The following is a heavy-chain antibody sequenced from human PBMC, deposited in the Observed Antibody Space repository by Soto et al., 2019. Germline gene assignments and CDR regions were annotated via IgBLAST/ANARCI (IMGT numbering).Heavy chain of an antibody. Sequence: SVKVSCKASGGTFSSYAISWVLQAPGQGLEWMGGIIPIFGTANYAQKFQGRVTITADKSTSTAYMELSSLRSEDTAVYYCARDRGVVPAATIYGMDVWGQGTTVTVSS. CDR3: ARDRGVVPAATIYGMDV. D-gene: IGHD2-2*01. J-gene: IGHJ6*02. CDR1: GGTFSSYA. CDR2: IIPIFGTA. V-gene: IGHV1-69*06.